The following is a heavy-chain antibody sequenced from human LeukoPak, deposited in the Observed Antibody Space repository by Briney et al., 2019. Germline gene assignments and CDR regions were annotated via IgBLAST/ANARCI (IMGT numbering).Heavy chain of an antibody. V-gene: IGHV3-30*02. CDR3: ARAWYRLVDY. D-gene: IGHD6-13*01. CDR2: IRYDGSNK. Sequence: GGSLRLSCAASGFTFSSYGMHWVRQAPGKGLEWVAFIRYDGSNKYYADSVKGRFTISRDNAKNSLFLQMNSLRAEDTAVYYCARAWYRLVDYWGQGTLVTVSS. CDR1: GFTFSSYG. J-gene: IGHJ4*02.